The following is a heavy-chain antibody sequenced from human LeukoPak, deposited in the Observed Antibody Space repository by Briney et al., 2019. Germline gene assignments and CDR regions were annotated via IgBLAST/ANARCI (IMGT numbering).Heavy chain of an antibody. CDR3: AREKSTVTSYYYYYYMDV. CDR2: IYTSGST. J-gene: IGHJ6*03. V-gene: IGHV4-4*07. CDR1: GGSISSYN. D-gene: IGHD4-17*01. Sequence: NPSETLYLTCTVSGGSISSYNWSWIRQPAGKGLEWIGRIYTSGSTNYNPSLKSRVTMSVDTSKNQFSLKLSSVSAADTAVYYCAREKSTVTSYYYYYYMDVWGKGTTVTVSS.